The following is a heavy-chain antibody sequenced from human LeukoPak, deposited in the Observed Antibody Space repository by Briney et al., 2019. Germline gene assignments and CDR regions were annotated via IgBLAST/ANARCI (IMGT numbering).Heavy chain of an antibody. D-gene: IGHD3-16*01. V-gene: IGHV3-53*01. J-gene: IGHJ5*02. CDR3: ARELGLHPNWFDP. Sequence: PGGSLRLSCATSGFTVSSKYMSWIRQAPGKELQWVAVVRKAGTTVYIDSVKGRFTISRDTSRNTLSLQMNSLRAEDTAVYYCARELGLHPNWFDPWGQGTLVTVSS. CDR2: VRKAGTT. CDR1: GFTVSSKY.